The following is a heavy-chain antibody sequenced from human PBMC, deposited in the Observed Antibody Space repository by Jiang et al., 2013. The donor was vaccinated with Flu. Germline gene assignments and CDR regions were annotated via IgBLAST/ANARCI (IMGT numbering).Heavy chain of an antibody. D-gene: IGHD2-21*01. CDR3: ARDRDSDY. Sequence: TSYAMNWVRQAPGQGLEWMGWISTTLGTQRMPRASQDGFVFSLDTSVSTAYLQISSLTAEDTAVYYCARDRDSDYWGQGTLVTVSS. J-gene: IGHJ4*02. V-gene: IGHV7-4-1*02. CDR1: TSYA. CDR2: ISTTLGT.